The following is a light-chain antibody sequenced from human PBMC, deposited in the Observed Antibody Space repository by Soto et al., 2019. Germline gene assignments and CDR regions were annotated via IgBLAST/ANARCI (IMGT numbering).Light chain of an antibody. Sequence: VVLTQSPLSLPVTLGQPASISCNSSQSLVYRDGNTYLNWFQQRPGQSPRRLIYKVSDRDSGVPDRFSGSGSGTDFTLKISRVEAEDVGVYYCIQGTHWPPYSFGQGTKLEIK. CDR1: QSLVYRDGNTY. J-gene: IGKJ2*03. CDR3: IQGTHWPPYS. V-gene: IGKV2-30*01. CDR2: KVS.